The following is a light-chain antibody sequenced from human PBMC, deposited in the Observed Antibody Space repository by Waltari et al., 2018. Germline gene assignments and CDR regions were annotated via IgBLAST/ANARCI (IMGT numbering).Light chain of an antibody. CDR3: QSYDSSLSSSV. CDR2: DNT. J-gene: IGLJ2*01. CDR1: RPNIGAGYD. Sequence: QSVLTPPPSVSGAPGQRVTISCNGGRPNIGAGYDAPWYQQLPGPAPTLLIYDNTNRPAGGPDRFSGSKSGTSASLAITGLQAEDEADYYCQSYDSSLSSSVFGGGTKLTVL. V-gene: IGLV1-40*01.